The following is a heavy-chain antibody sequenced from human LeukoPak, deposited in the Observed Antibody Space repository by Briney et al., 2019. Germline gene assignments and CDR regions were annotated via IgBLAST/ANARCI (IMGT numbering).Heavy chain of an antibody. CDR2: IYYSGST. CDR1: GGSFSGYY. CDR3: AREYDFWSGYLGGDTYYFDY. Sequence: PSETLSLTCAVYGGSFSGYYWSWIRQPPGKGLEWIGYIYYSGSTNYNPSLKSRVTISVDTSKNQFSLKLSSVTAADTVVYYCAREYDFWSGYLGGDTYYFDYWGQGTLVTVSS. V-gene: IGHV4-59*01. D-gene: IGHD3-3*01. J-gene: IGHJ4*02.